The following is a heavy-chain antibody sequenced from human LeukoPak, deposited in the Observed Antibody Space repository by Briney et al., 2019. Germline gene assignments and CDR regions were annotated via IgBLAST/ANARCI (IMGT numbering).Heavy chain of an antibody. CDR1: GGSISSSIYY. V-gene: IGHV4-39*07. D-gene: IGHD3-10*01. CDR2: INHSGST. J-gene: IGHJ6*03. CDR3: ARGRGVITTRYYYMDV. Sequence: PSETLSLTCTVSGGSISSSIYYWSWIRQPPGKGLEWIGEINHSGSTNYNPSLKSRVTISVDTSKNQFSPKLSSVTAADTAVYYCARGRGVITTRYYYMDVWGKGTTVTVSS.